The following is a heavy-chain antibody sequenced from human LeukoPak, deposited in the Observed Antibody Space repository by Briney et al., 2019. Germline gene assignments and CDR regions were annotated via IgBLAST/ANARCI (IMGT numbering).Heavy chain of an antibody. CDR1: GFTFNRFG. CDR2: IRYDGSSK. V-gene: IGHV3-30*02. CDR3: ASRYYDILTGVDDAFDI. Sequence: GGSLRLSCAASGFTFNRFGMHWVRQAPGKGLEWVAFIRYDGSSKYYADFVKGRFTISRDNSQNTLYMQMNSLRAEDTAVYYCASRYYDILTGVDDAFDIWGQGTLVTVSS. D-gene: IGHD3-9*01. J-gene: IGHJ3*02.